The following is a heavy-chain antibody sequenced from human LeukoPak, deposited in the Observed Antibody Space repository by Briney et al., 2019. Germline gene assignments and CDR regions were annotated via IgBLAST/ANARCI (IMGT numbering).Heavy chain of an antibody. Sequence: KSSETLSLTCAVYGGSFSGYYWSWIRQPPGKGLEWIGEINHSGSTNYNPSLKSRVTISVDTSKNQFSLKLSSVTAADTAVYYCARFPQVTLLPGIVAAGQTDYYYYVDVWGKGTTVTVSS. CDR2: INHSGST. CDR1: GGSFSGYY. J-gene: IGHJ6*03. CDR3: ARFPQVTLLPGIVAAGQTDYYYYVDV. V-gene: IGHV4-34*01. D-gene: IGHD6-13*01.